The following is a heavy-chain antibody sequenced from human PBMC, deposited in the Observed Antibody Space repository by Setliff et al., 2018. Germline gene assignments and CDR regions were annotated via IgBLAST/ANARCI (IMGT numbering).Heavy chain of an antibody. V-gene: IGHV4-39*01. J-gene: IGHJ5*02. CDR2: IFYDGNS. CDR3: ARQMSPPGMARARGFNWLDP. Sequence: PSETLSLTCSASGGPISSSSYYWVWIRQPPGKGLEWIGAIFYDGNSYYNPSLKGRVTMSVDTSKNVFSLKLRSVTAADTSVYYCARQMSPPGMARARGFNWLDPWGQGTQVTVSS. CDR1: GGPISSSSYY. D-gene: IGHD3-10*01.